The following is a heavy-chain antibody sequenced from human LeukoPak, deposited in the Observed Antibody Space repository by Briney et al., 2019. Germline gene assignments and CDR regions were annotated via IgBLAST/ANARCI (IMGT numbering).Heavy chain of an antibody. Sequence: GGSLRLSCAASGFTLSGYGMHWVRQPPGKGLVWVSRINSDGRSTGYADSVKGRFTVSRDNAKNTLYLQMSSLIAEGTAVYFCALGSYYSFSDCWGQGTLVTVSS. CDR1: GFTLSGYG. D-gene: IGHD1-26*01. CDR3: ALGSYYSFSDC. CDR2: INSDGRST. V-gene: IGHV3-74*01. J-gene: IGHJ4*02.